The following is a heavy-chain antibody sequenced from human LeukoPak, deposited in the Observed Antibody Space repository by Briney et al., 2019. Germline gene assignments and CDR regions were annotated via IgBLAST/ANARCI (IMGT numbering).Heavy chain of an antibody. J-gene: IGHJ3*02. Sequence: GGSLRLSCAASGFIFSNYWMSWVRQAPGKGLEWVANIKQDGSEDYYVDSVKGRFTISRDNAKNSLYLQMNSLRAEDTAVYYCARDIIVVVPVARRDAFDIWGQGTIVTVSS. CDR3: ARDIIVVVPVARRDAFDI. V-gene: IGHV3-7*03. CDR1: GFIFSNYW. D-gene: IGHD2-2*01. CDR2: IKQDGSED.